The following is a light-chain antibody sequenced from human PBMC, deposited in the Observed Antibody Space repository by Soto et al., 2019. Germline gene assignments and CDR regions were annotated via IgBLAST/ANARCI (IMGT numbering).Light chain of an antibody. Sequence: EIVLTQSPATLSLSPGERATLSCRASQSVSRSLAWYQQKPGQAPRLLIYDASNRATGIPARFSGSGSGTDFTLTISGLGPEDIAVYYCQQRGNLWTFGRGTKVEVK. CDR1: QSVSRS. V-gene: IGKV3-11*01. CDR2: DAS. CDR3: QQRGNLWT. J-gene: IGKJ1*01.